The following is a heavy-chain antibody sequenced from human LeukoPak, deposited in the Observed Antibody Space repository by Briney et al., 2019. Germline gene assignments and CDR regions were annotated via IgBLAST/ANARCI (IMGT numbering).Heavy chain of an antibody. CDR1: GYTFTGYY. D-gene: IGHD4-11*01. V-gene: IGHV1-2*02. J-gene: IGHJ4*02. CDR2: IDPNSGGT. Sequence: VSVKVSCKASGYTFTGYYMYWVRQAPGQGLEWMGWIDPNSGGTNYAQKFQGRVTMTRDTSITTAYMELSRLRSDDTAVYYCARDYNFDYWGQGTLVTVSS. CDR3: ARDYNFDY.